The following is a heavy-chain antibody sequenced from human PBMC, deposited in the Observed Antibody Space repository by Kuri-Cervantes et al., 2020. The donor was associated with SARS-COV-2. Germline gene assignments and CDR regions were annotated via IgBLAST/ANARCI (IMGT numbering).Heavy chain of an antibody. CDR2: ISSSSSYI. J-gene: IGHJ6*02. D-gene: IGHD6-13*01. CDR1: GFTFSSYS. Sequence: GESLKISCAASGFTFSSYSMNWVRQAPGKGLEWVSSISSSSSYIYYADSVKGRFTISRDNAKNSLYLQRNSLRAEDTAVYYCARDPYSSSWYRYYYGMDVWGQGTTVTVSS. V-gene: IGHV3-21*01. CDR3: ARDPYSSSWYRYYYGMDV.